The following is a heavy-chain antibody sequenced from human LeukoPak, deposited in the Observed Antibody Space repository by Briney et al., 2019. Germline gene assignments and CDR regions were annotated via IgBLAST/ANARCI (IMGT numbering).Heavy chain of an antibody. V-gene: IGHV3-48*01. CDR1: GFTFSSYS. Sequence: PGGSLRLSCAASGFTFSSYSMNWVRQAPGKGLEWVSYISSSSSTIYYADSVKGRFTISRDNAKNSLDLQMNSLRVEDTAVYYCARDRRGSGTYWGQGTLVTVSS. CDR2: ISSSSSTI. D-gene: IGHD6-19*01. J-gene: IGHJ4*02. CDR3: ARDRRGSGTY.